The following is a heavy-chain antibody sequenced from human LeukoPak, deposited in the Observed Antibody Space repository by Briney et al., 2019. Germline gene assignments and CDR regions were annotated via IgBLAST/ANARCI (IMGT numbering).Heavy chain of an antibody. V-gene: IGHV4-39*01. CDR2: LYYSGST. CDR1: GGSISSSGYY. Sequence: PSETLSLTCTVSGGSISSSGYYWGWIRQPPGKGLEWIGSLYYSGSTYYNSSLKSRVTISVDTSKNQISLKLSSVTAADTAVYYCATDNYGTFYYFASWGQGTLVTVSS. CDR3: ATDNYGTFYYFAS. D-gene: IGHD3-10*01. J-gene: IGHJ4*02.